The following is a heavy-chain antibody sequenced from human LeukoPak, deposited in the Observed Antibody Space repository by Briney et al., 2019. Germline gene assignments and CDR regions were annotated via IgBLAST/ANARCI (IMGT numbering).Heavy chain of an antibody. J-gene: IGHJ4*02. CDR3: ARGVFSSWFYFDY. V-gene: IGHV4-4*07. Sequence: SETLSLTCSVSDGSISSYYWSWIRQPAGKGLEWIGRMYTSGSTNYNPSLKSRVTMSTDTSKNQFSLKLTSVTAADTAVYYCARGVFSSWFYFDYWGQGALVTVSS. CDR2: MYTSGST. D-gene: IGHD6-13*01. CDR1: DGSISSYY.